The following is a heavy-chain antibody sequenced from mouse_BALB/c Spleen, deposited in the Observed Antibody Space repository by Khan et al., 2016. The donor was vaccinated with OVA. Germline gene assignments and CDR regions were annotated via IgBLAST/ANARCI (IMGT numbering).Heavy chain of an antibody. J-gene: IGHJ3*01. CDR1: GYTFTDFT. Sequence: VQLVESGAELVRPGVSVKISCKGSGYTFTDFTLHWVKQSHAMSLEWIGVISTYYGDATYNQRFKDKATMTVDKSSSTAYMELARLTSEDSAIYYVKRGGGGNRFAYWGQGTLVTVSA. CDR2: ISTYYGDA. CDR3: KRGGGGNRFAY. V-gene: IGHV1S137*01.